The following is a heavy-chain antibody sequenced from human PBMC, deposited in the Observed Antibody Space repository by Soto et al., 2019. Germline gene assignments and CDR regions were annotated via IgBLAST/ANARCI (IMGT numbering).Heavy chain of an antibody. CDR2: IYSTENT. V-gene: IGHV4-39*01. J-gene: IGHJ5*02. D-gene: IGHD1-26*01. CDR3: ARAGTKRGTSDWFDP. CDR1: GGSVSSNSYS. Sequence: PSETLSLTCTVSGGSVSSNSYSWGWIRQSPGKGLEWIGTIYSTENTYYHPSLLSRVTISVDTSMNEFSLRLGSVTAADTAVYYCARAGTKRGTSDWFDPWGQGTLVTVSS.